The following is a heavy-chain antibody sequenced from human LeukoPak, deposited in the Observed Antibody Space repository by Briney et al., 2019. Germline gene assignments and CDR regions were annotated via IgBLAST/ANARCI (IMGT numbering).Heavy chain of an antibody. J-gene: IGHJ3*02. V-gene: IGHV4-34*01. CDR2: INHSGST. CDR1: GGSFSGYY. Sequence: PSETLSLTCAVYGGSFSGYYWSWIRQPPGKGLEWIGEINHSGSTNYNPSLKSRVTISEDTSKNQFSLKLSSVTAADTAVYYCARGHCSSTSCHFDIWGQGTMVTVSS. CDR3: ARGHCSSTSCHFDI. D-gene: IGHD2-2*01.